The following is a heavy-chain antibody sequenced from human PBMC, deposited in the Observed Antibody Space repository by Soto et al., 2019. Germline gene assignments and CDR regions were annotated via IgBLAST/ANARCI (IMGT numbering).Heavy chain of an antibody. Sequence: VQLVQSGAEVKKPGASVKVSCKASGYTFNTYGISWVRQAPGQGLEWMGWISPFNGNTKYAQQFQGRVTMTTDTSTSTAYMELRSLRSDDTALYYCAREYSSSWYGWFHPWGQGTLVTVSS. J-gene: IGHJ5*02. D-gene: IGHD6-13*01. CDR3: AREYSSSWYGWFHP. V-gene: IGHV1-18*04. CDR2: ISPFNGNT. CDR1: GYTFNTYG.